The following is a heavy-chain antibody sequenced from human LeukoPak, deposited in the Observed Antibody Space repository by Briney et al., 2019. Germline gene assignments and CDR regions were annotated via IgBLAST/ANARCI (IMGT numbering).Heavy chain of an antibody. V-gene: IGHV3-9*01. CDR1: GFTFDDYA. CDR3: AKEVFDSSGFDY. D-gene: IGHD3-22*01. Sequence: PGRSLRLSCAASGFTFDDYAMHWVRQAPGKGLEWVSGISWNSGSIGYADSVKGRFTISRDNAKNSLYLQMNSLRAEDTALYYCAKEVFDSSGFDYWGQGTLVTVSS. J-gene: IGHJ4*02. CDR2: ISWNSGSI.